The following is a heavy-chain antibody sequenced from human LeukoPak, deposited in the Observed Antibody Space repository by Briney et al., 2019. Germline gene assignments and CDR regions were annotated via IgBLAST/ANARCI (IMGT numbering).Heavy chain of an antibody. D-gene: IGHD3-16*01. Sequence: SVKVSCKASGGTFISYAISWVRQAPGQGLEWMGGIIPIFGTANYAQKFQGRVTITADESTSTAYMELSSLRSEDTAVYYCARDNGLNYYGMDVWGQGTTVTVSS. CDR2: IIPIFGTA. CDR3: ARDNGLNYYGMDV. CDR1: GGTFISYA. J-gene: IGHJ6*02. V-gene: IGHV1-69*13.